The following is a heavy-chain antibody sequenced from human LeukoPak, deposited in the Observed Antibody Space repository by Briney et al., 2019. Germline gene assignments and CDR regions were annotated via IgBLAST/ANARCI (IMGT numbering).Heavy chain of an antibody. Sequence: GGSLRLSCAASGFTFNDYAMHWVRQAPGKGLEWVSGISWNGVTVEYADSVKGRFTISRDNAKNSLYLQMNSLRAEDMALYYCAKGGSSSYYYFDYWGQGTLVTVSS. D-gene: IGHD6-13*01. CDR1: GFTFNDYA. V-gene: IGHV3-9*03. J-gene: IGHJ4*02. CDR3: AKGGSSSYYYFDY. CDR2: ISWNGVTV.